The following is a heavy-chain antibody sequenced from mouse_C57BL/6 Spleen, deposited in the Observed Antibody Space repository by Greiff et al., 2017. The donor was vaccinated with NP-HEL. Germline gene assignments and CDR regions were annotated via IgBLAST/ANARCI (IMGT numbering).Heavy chain of an antibody. Sequence: QVQLKESGAELARPGASVKLSCKASGYTFTSYGISWVKQRPGQGLEWIGEIYPRSGNTYYNEKFKGKATLTADKSSSKAYMELRSLTSEDSAVYFCARGATVVEKTWCAYWGQGTLVTVSA. D-gene: IGHD1-1*01. V-gene: IGHV1-81*01. CDR3: ARGATVVEKTWCAY. J-gene: IGHJ3*01. CDR2: IYPRSGNT. CDR1: GYTFTSYG.